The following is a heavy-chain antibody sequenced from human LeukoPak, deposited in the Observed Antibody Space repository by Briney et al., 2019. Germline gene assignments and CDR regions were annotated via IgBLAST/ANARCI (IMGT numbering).Heavy chain of an antibody. D-gene: IGHD3-16*01. CDR2: IYSSGVP. Sequence: PGGSLRLSCAVSGLSVSSNCVNWVRQGPGKGFEWVSMIYSSGVPDYADSVKGRFSISRDSSKNTVDLQMNSLRAEDTALYYCTGGHNEFYFENWGRGTLVTVSS. CDR3: TGGHNEFYFEN. CDR1: GLSVSSNC. J-gene: IGHJ4*02. V-gene: IGHV3-53*01.